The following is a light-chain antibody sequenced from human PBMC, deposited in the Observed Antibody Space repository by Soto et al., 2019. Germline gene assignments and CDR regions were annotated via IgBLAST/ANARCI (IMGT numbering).Light chain of an antibody. CDR2: DVS. V-gene: IGLV2-14*03. CDR3: SSVTTSSTWV. J-gene: IGLJ3*02. CDR1: INDVGADKY. Sequence: QSVLTQPASVSGSPGQSITISCTGTINDVGADKYVYWYQQHQGKVPQLMIYDVSIRPSGVSNRFSGSKSGNTASLPISGRQAADEADYYCSSVTTSSTWVFGGGTKLTVL.